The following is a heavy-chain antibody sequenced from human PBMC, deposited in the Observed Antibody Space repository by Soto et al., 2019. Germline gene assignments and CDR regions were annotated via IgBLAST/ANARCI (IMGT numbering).Heavy chain of an antibody. CDR3: SRRDQEGFES. D-gene: IGHD2-2*01. J-gene: IGHJ5*01. V-gene: IGHV4-39*02. CDR1: VDSISSSAYF. CDR2: IDGRGTA. Sequence: PSETLSLTCDVSVDSISSSAYFWAWIRQPPGKGLEWIASIDGRGTAYKNQSLKSRVTISVDTSKNHISLKVDSVTAADTALYYCSRRDQEGFESWGQGILGTVSS.